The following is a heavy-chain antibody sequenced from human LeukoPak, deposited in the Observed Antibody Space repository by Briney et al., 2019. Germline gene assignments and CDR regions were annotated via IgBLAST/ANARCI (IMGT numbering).Heavy chain of an antibody. CDR3: ARVGCSGGSCSPDY. J-gene: IGHJ4*02. V-gene: IGHV4-59*01. Sequence: SETLSLTCAVSGASISTSYGYWIRQPPGKGLEWICYIHYSGDINYNPSLKSRVTISAYTSKNQLSLKLSSVTAADTAVYYCARVGCSGGSCSPDYWGQGTLVTVSS. CDR2: IHYSGDI. D-gene: IGHD2-15*01. CDR1: GASISTSY.